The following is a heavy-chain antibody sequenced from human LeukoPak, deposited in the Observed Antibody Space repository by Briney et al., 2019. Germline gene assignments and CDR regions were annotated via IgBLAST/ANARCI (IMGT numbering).Heavy chain of an antibody. V-gene: IGHV3-9*01. D-gene: IGHD3-10*01. CDR1: GFTFDDYA. J-gene: IGHJ3*02. CDR3: AKAEGRRGGPMGFDI. CDR2: ISWNSGSI. Sequence: GGSLRLSCTASGFTFDDYAMHWVRQAPGKGLEWVSGISWNSGSIGYADSVKGRFTISKDNAKNSLYLQMNSLRAEDTALYYCAKAEGRRGGPMGFDIWGQGTMVTVSS.